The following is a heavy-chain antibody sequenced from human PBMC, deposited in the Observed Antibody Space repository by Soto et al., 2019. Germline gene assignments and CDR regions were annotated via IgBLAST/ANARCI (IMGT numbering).Heavy chain of an antibody. CDR1: GGSISSYY. CDR3: ARHQFLEWFWFDY. Sequence: SETLSLTCTVSGGSISSYYWSWIRQPPGKGLEWIGYIYYSGSTNYNPSLKSRVTISVDTSKNQFSLKLSSVTAADTAVYYCARHQFLEWFWFDYWGQGTLVTVSS. J-gene: IGHJ4*02. D-gene: IGHD3-3*01. V-gene: IGHV4-59*08. CDR2: IYYSGST.